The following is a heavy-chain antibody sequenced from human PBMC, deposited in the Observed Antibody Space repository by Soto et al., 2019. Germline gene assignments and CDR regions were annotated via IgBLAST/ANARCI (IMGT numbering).Heavy chain of an antibody. Sequence: RLEWMGWINAGNGNTKYSQKFQGRVTITRDTSATTAYMELSSLRSEDTAVYYCARGRQAHDYVWGSYRQEVFDYWGQGTLVTVSS. D-gene: IGHD3-16*02. CDR2: INAGNGNT. V-gene: IGHV1-3*01. J-gene: IGHJ4*02. CDR3: ARGRQAHDYVWGSYRQEVFDY.